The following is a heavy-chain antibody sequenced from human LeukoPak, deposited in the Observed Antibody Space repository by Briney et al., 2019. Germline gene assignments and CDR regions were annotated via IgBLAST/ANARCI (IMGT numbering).Heavy chain of an antibody. V-gene: IGHV3-23*01. CDR3: AKEAGYSGYDYPDY. J-gene: IGHJ4*02. D-gene: IGHD5-12*01. CDR1: GFTFSSYT. CDR2: ISGSGYST. Sequence: GGSLRLSCAASGFTFSSYTMNWVRQAPGKGLEWVSAISGSGYSTYYADSVKGRFTISRDNSKNALYLQMNGLRAEDTAVYYCAKEAGYSGYDYPDYWGQGTLVTVSS.